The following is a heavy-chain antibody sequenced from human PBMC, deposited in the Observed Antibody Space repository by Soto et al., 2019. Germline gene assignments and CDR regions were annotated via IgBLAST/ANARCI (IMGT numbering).Heavy chain of an antibody. J-gene: IGHJ4*02. CDR2: ISSSGSTL. CDR1: GFTFSSYE. D-gene: IGHD1-26*01. Sequence: GGSLRLSCAASGFTFSSYEMNWVRQAPGKGREWVSYISSSGSTLYYADSVKGLFTISRDNAKNSLYLQMNSLRAEDTAVYYCARDKGGLGAFDYWGQGTLVTVSS. V-gene: IGHV3-48*03. CDR3: ARDKGGLGAFDY.